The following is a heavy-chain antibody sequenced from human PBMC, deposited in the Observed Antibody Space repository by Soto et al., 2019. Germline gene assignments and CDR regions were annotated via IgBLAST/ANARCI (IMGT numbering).Heavy chain of an antibody. Sequence: QVQLVQSGAEVKKPGASVKVSCKASGYTFTSYGISWVRQAPGQGLEWMGWISAYNGNTNYAQKLQGRVTMTTDTSTSTAYMELRSLRPDDTAVYYCARDPYYDFWSGYTNDAFDIWGQGTMVTVSS. J-gene: IGHJ3*02. V-gene: IGHV1-18*01. CDR1: GYTFTSYG. CDR2: ISAYNGNT. D-gene: IGHD3-3*01. CDR3: ARDPYYDFWSGYTNDAFDI.